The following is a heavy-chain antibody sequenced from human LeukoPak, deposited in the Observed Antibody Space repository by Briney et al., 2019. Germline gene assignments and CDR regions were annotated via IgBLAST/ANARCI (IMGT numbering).Heavy chain of an antibody. D-gene: IGHD3-22*01. CDR1: GFTFSSYS. CDR3: ARGRSVGYYDSSGYYPYGMDV. V-gene: IGHV3-48*02. J-gene: IGHJ6*02. CDR2: LSSSSSTI. Sequence: GGSLRLSCAASGFTFSSYSMNWVRQAAGKGLEWVSYLSSSSSTIYYADSVKGRFTISRDNAKNSLYLQMNSLRDEDTAVYYCARGRSVGYYDSSGYYPYGMDVWGQETTVTVSS.